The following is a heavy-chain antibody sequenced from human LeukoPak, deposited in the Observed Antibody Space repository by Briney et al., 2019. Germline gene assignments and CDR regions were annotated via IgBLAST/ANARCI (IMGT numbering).Heavy chain of an antibody. CDR1: EFTFSSYE. J-gene: IGHJ6*04. CDR3: AELGITMIGGV. CDR2: ISSSGSTI. V-gene: IGHV3-48*03. D-gene: IGHD3-10*02. Sequence: PGGSLRLACKGSEFTFSSYEMNWVRQAPGKGLEWVSYISSSGSTICYADSVKGRFTISRDNAKNSLYLQMNSLRAEDTAVYYCAELGITMIGGVWGKGTTVTISS.